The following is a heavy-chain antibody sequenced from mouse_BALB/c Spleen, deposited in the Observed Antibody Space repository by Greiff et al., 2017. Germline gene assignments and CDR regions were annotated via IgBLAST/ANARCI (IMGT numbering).Heavy chain of an antibody. CDR1: GYTFTSYW. D-gene: IGHD2-4*01. CDR3: TRYDDYDPYYAMDY. Sequence: LKQPGSELVRPGASVKLSCKASGYTFTSYWMHWVKQRPGQGLEWIGNIYPGSGSTNYDEKFKSKATLTVDTSSSTAYMQLSSLTSEDSAVYYCTRYDDYDPYYAMDYWGQGTSVTVSS. J-gene: IGHJ4*01. CDR2: IYPGSGST. V-gene: IGHV1S22*01.